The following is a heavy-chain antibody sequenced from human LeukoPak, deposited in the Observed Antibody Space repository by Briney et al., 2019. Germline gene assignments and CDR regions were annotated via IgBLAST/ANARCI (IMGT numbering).Heavy chain of an antibody. CDR1: GYTFTGYY. CDR3: ARDWVEDYGDYDNWFDP. D-gene: IGHD4-17*01. CDR2: INPNSGGT. V-gene: IGHV1-2*02. J-gene: IGHJ5*02. Sequence: GASVKVSCKASGYTFTGYYMHWVRQAPGQGLEWMGWINPNSGGTNYAQKFQGRVTMTRDTSISTAYMELSRLRSDDTAVYYCARDWVEDYGDYDNWFDPWGQGTLVTVSS.